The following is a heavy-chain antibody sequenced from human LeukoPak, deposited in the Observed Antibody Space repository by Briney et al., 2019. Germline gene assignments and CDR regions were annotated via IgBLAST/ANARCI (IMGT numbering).Heavy chain of an antibody. D-gene: IGHD3-22*01. CDR2: ISYDGSNK. V-gene: IGHV3-30*18. J-gene: IGHJ4*02. Sequence: GRSLRLSCAASGFTFSSYGMHWVRQAPGKGLEWVAVISYDGSNKYYADSVKGRFTISRDNSKNTLYLQMNSLRAEDTAVYYCAKDIGYYDSRYYFDYWGQGTLVTVSS. CDR1: GFTFSSYG. CDR3: AKDIGYYDSRYYFDY.